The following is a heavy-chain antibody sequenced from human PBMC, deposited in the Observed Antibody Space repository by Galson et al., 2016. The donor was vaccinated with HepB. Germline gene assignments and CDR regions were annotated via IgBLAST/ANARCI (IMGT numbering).Heavy chain of an antibody. J-gene: IGHJ4*02. Sequence: SVKVSCKASGGTFNTYAMNWVRQAPGQGLEWLGNIIPISATTNYAQRFQDRVTINTDDSTSTAYLELSSLRSEDTADYYCAYDRFGSGSYFDYWGQGSLVTDSS. D-gene: IGHD3-10*01. CDR2: IIPISATT. V-gene: IGHV1-69*05. CDR3: AYDRFGSGSYFDY. CDR1: GGTFNTYA.